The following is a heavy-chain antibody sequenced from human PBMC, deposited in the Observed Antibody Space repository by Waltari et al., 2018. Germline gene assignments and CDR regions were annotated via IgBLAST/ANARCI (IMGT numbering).Heavy chain of an antibody. CDR1: GFTFSSYA. V-gene: IGHV3-30-3*01. CDR2: ISYDGSNK. J-gene: IGHJ4*02. Sequence: QVQLVESGGGVVQPGRSLRLSCAASGFTFSSYAMHWVRQAPGKGLEWVAVISYDGSNKYYADSVKGRFTISRDNSKNTLYLQMNSLRAEDTAVYYCARAPTIFGAYYFDYWGQGTLVTISS. D-gene: IGHD3-3*01. CDR3: ARAPTIFGAYYFDY.